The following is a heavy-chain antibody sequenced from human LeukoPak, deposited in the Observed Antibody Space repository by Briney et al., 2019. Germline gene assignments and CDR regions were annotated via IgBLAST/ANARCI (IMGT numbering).Heavy chain of an antibody. CDR1: GFTFSSYA. J-gene: IGHJ4*02. Sequence: TGGSLRLSCAASGFTFSSYAMHWVRQAPGKGLEWVAVISYDGSNKYYADSVKGRFTISRDNSKNTLYLQMNSLRAEDTAVYYCAREWDPYCGGDCSVYWGQGTLVTVSS. V-gene: IGHV3-30-3*01. CDR3: AREWDPYCGGDCSVY. CDR2: ISYDGSNK. D-gene: IGHD2-21*02.